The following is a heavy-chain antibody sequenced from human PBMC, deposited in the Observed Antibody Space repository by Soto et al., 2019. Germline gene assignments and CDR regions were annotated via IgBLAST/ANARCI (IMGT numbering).Heavy chain of an antibody. Sequence: QLQLHNSGSTLVKPSQTLSLTCGVSGASVNSGSHSWSWIRQTPGKTLGWIGFILRNGDAFYNPSLQCRFTXXGDRSNNLFSLRLTSVTAAQTAIYYCATSPRGDYRSDAFDVWGQGTMVTVSS. V-gene: IGHV4-30-2*01. CDR2: ILRNGDA. D-gene: IGHD4-17*01. CDR3: ATSPRGDYRSDAFDV. J-gene: IGHJ3*01. CDR1: GASVNSGSHS.